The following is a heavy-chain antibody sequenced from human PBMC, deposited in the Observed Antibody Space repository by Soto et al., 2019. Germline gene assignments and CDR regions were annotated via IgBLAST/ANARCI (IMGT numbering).Heavy chain of an antibody. V-gene: IGHV4-30-4*01. D-gene: IGHD1-26*01. CDR1: GGSISSGDYY. CDR3: ARSRHSGSYFFDY. J-gene: IGHJ4*02. Sequence: TLSLTCTVSGGSISSGDYYWSWIRQPPGKGLEWIAYIHNTGSPYYNLSLKSRLTISIDTSKNQFSLRLSSVTAADTAVYYCARSRHSGSYFFDYWGPGXLVTVSS. CDR2: IHNTGSP.